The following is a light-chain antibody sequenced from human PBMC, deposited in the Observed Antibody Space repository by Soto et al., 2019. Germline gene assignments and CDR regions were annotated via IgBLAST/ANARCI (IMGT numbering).Light chain of an antibody. J-gene: IGLJ2*01. CDR1: SSDVGGHNY. CDR3: CSYAGSRGLV. Sequence: QSVLTQPASVSGSPGQSITISCTGTSSDVGGHNYVSWYQQHPGTAPKLMIYEGSKRPSGVSNRFSGSKSGNTASLTISGLQAEDEADYYCCSYAGSRGLVFGGRTKLTVL. CDR2: EGS. V-gene: IGLV2-23*01.